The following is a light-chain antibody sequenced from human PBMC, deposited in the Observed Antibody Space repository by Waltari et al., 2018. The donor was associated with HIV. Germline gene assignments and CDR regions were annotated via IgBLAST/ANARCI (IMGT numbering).Light chain of an antibody. J-gene: IGKJ3*01. CDR3: LQSFTPPLT. Sequence: DIQLTQTPSSLSASVGDRVTITCRSNQNIDTFLSWYQQKPGKAPRLLIDHTYSFQSGVPTRFSGSGSGTYFTLTISGLQPEDFATYFCLQSFTPPLTFGPGTKLDIK. CDR1: QNIDTF. CDR2: HTY. V-gene: IGKV1-39*01.